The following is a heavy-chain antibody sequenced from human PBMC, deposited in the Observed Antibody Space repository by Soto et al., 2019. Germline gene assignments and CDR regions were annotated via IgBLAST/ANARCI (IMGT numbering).Heavy chain of an antibody. CDR1: GYTFTSYY. D-gene: IGHD3-3*01. CDR2: INPSGGST. V-gene: IGHV1-46*01. J-gene: IGHJ4*02. CDR3: ARSYFWTAMAHFDY. Sequence: QVQLVQSGAEVKKPGASVKVSCKASGYTFTSYYMHWVRQAPGQGLEWMGIINPSGGSTSYAQKFQGRGTMTRDTSTNTVCLELSSLRSEDTAVYYCARSYFWTAMAHFDYWGQGTLVTVSS.